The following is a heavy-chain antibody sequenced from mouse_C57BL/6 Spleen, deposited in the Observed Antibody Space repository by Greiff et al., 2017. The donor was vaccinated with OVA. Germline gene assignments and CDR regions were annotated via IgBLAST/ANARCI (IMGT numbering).Heavy chain of an antibody. CDR1: GYTFTTYP. V-gene: IGHV1-47*01. D-gene: IGHD2-5*01. Sequence: QVQLQQSGAELVKPGASVKMSCKASGYTFTTYPIEWMQQNHGKSLEWIGNFHPYNDDTKYNEKFKGKATLTVEKSSSTVYLELSRLTSDDSAVDYCARSFYYSNYGGYFDYWGQGTTLTVSS. CDR2: FHPYNDDT. CDR3: ARSFYYSNYGGYFDY. J-gene: IGHJ2*01.